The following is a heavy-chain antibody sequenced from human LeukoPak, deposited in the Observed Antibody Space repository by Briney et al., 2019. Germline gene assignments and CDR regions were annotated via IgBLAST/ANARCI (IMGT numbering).Heavy chain of an antibody. V-gene: IGHV1-69*04. CDR1: GGTFSSYA. CDR3: ASGGAYYYGSGSYGHYYYYMDV. J-gene: IGHJ6*03. Sequence: SVKVSCKASGGTFSSYAISWVRQAPGQGLEWMGRIIPILGIANYAQKFQGRVTITADESTSTAYMELSSLRSEDTAVYYCASGGAYYYGSGSYGHYYYYMDVWGKGTTVTVSS. D-gene: IGHD3-10*01. CDR2: IIPILGIA.